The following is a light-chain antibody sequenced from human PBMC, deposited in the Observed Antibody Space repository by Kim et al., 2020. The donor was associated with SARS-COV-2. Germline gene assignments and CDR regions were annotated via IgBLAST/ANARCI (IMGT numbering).Light chain of an antibody. CDR3: NSRDSNDTVV. V-gene: IGLV3-19*01. J-gene: IGLJ2*01. CDR2: GKN. CDR1: SLRSYD. Sequence: VALGQTVRITCQGDSLRSYDATWYQQKPGQAPIVVIYGKNNRPSGIPDRFSGSSSGNTASLTITGTQAGDEADYYCNSRDSNDTVVFGGGTQLTVL.